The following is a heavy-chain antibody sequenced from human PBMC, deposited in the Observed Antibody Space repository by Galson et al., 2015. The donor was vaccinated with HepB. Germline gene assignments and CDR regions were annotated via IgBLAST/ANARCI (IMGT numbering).Heavy chain of an antibody. V-gene: IGHV1-2*06. CDR3: ASDYGSGSPLVSQGHYYYYMDV. CDR2: INPNSGGT. CDR1: YY. D-gene: IGHD3-10*01. Sequence: YYMHWVRQAPGQGLEWMGRINPNSGGTNYAQKFQGRVTMTRDTSISTAYMELSRLRSDDTAVYYCASDYGSGSPLVSQGHYYYYMDVWGKGTTVTVSS. J-gene: IGHJ6*03.